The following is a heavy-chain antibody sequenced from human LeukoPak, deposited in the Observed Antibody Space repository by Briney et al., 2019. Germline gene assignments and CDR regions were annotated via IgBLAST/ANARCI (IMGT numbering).Heavy chain of an antibody. V-gene: IGHV3-48*03. CDR3: ARMYRYGLGY. D-gene: IGHD5-18*01. CDR2: ISSSGSTI. Sequence: GGSLRLSCAASGFTFSSYEMNWVRQAPGKGLEWVSYISSSGSTIYYADSVKGRFTISRDNAKNSLYLQMNSLRAEDTAVYYCARMYRYGLGYWGQGTLVTVSS. CDR1: GFTFSSYE. J-gene: IGHJ4*02.